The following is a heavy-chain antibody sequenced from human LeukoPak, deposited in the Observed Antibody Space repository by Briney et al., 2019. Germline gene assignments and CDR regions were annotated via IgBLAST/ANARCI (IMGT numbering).Heavy chain of an antibody. CDR3: ARAVPHYYYYYMDV. CDR2: IYSGGST. V-gene: IGHV3-53*01. CDR1: GFTVSSNY. J-gene: IGHJ6*03. Sequence: EGSLRLSCAASGFTVSSNYMSWVRQAPGKGLEWLSVIYSGGSTYYADSVKGRFTISRDNSKNTLYLQMNSLRAEDTAVYYCARAVPHYYYYYMDVWGKGTTVTVSS.